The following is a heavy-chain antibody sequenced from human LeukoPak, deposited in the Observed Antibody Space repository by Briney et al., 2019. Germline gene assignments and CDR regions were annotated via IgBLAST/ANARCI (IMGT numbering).Heavy chain of an antibody. CDR2: IIPILGIA. CDR3: ARVPSFQPLDY. J-gene: IGHJ4*02. V-gene: IGHV1-69*04. D-gene: IGHD2-2*01. CDR1: GGTFSSYA. Sequence: ASVKVSCKASGGTFSSYAISWVRQAPGQGLEWMGRIIPILGIANYAQKFQGRVTITADKSTSTAYMELRSLRSDDTAVYYCARVPSFQPLDYWGQGTLVTVSS.